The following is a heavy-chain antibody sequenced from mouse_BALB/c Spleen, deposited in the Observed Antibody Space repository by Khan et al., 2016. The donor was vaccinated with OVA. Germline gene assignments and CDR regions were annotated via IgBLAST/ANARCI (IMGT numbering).Heavy chain of an antibody. CDR1: GFTFSSYG. CDR3: ATSYFYGYYFDY. CDR2: ISGDSTTI. Sequence: LVQSGGSRKLSCAASGFTFSSYGMHWVRQAPEKGLEWVAYISGDSTTIYYADTVKGRFTISRDNPKNTLFLQMTSLMSEDTAKYYCATSYFYGYYFDYWGPGTTRPVSS. D-gene: IGHD1-1*01. V-gene: IGHV5-17*02. J-gene: IGHJ2*01.